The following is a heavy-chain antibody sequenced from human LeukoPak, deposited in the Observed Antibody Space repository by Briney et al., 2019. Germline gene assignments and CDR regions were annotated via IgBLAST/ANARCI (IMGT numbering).Heavy chain of an antibody. CDR2: MYTSGST. D-gene: IGHD3-22*01. J-gene: IGHJ4*02. CDR3: ARGGTRTYYYDSSGHLYFDY. Sequence: SETLSLTCTVSGGSISMYYWSWIRQPAGKGLEWIGRMYTSGSTNYNPSLKSRVTMSLDTSKNQFSLKLSSVTAADTAVYYCARGGTRTYYYDSSGHLYFDYWGQGTLVTVSS. V-gene: IGHV4-4*07. CDR1: GGSISMYY.